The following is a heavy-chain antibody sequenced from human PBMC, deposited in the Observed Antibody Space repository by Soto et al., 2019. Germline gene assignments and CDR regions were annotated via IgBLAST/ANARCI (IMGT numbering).Heavy chain of an antibody. Sequence: QVQLVQSGAEVRRPGSSVKVSCKASGGTISRHTITWVRQAPGQVLEWMGRIIPFIGQPNYAQKFQGRVTITAATSTSTIYIELTSLRSEDTAVYYCARVNCSGEYCYPRKYYHDDAMDVWGQRTTVTVPS. J-gene: IGHJ6*02. CDR2: IIPFIGQP. CDR3: ARVNCSGEYCYPRKYYHDDAMDV. D-gene: IGHD2-15*01. CDR1: GGTISRHT. V-gene: IGHV1-69*08.